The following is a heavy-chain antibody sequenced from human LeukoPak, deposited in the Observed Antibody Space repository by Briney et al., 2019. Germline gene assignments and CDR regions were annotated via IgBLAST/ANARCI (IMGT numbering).Heavy chain of an antibody. Sequence: GGSLRLSCAASGFTFSSYAMSWVRQAPGKGLEWVSAISGSGGSTYYADSVKGRFTISRDNSKITLYLQMNSLRAEDTAVYYCAKDQTRYGSGAGGFDPWGQGTLVTVSS. CDR1: GFTFSSYA. D-gene: IGHD3-10*01. J-gene: IGHJ5*02. CDR2: ISGSGGST. CDR3: AKDQTRYGSGAGGFDP. V-gene: IGHV3-23*01.